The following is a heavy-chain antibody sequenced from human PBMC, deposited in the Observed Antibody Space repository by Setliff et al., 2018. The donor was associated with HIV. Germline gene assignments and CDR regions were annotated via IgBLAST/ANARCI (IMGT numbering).Heavy chain of an antibody. V-gene: IGHV4-4*07. Sequence: KASETLSLTCTVSGGSISSYYWSWIRQPAGKGLEWIGRIYTSGNTNYNPSLKSRVTMSVDTSKKQFSLNLSSVTAADTGVYYCARDVYSYGRFYFDYWGQGTLVTVSS. CDR3: ARDVYSYGRFYFDY. D-gene: IGHD5-18*01. CDR2: IYTSGNT. CDR1: GGSISSYY. J-gene: IGHJ4*02.